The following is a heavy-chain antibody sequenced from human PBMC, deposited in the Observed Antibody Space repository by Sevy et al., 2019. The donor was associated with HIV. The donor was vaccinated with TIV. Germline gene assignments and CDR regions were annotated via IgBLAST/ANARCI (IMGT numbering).Heavy chain of an antibody. D-gene: IGHD2-8*01. V-gene: IGHV3-23*01. Sequence: GGSLRLSCAASGFTFSSYAMTWVRQAPGKGLEWVSAISGSGGSTYYADSVKGRFTISRDNSKNTRYLQMNSLRAEDTGVYYCAKDGGIRYCSNGVCSGPLDYWGQGTLVTVSS. CDR3: AKDGGIRYCSNGVCSGPLDY. CDR2: ISGSGGST. CDR1: GFTFSSYA. J-gene: IGHJ4*02.